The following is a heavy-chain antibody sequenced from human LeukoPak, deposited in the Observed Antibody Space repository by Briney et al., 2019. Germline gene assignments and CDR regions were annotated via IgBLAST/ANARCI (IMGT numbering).Heavy chain of an antibody. CDR3: ARDRGYTQDY. CDR1: GFTFSTYW. J-gene: IGHJ4*02. D-gene: IGHD5-12*01. V-gene: IGHV3-74*01. Sequence: GGSLRLSCAASGFTFSTYWMHWVRQAPGKGLVWVSHIKSDGSSTSYADPVKGRFTISRDNAKNTLYLQMNSLRAEDTAVYFCARDRGYTQDYWGQGTLVTVSS. CDR2: IKSDGSST.